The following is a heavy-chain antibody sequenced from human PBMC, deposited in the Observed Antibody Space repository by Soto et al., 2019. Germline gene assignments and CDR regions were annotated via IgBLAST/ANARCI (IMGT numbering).Heavy chain of an antibody. CDR1: GGSISGGGYY. CDR3: ARTRARSRYYYGMDV. V-gene: IGHV4-31*03. CDR2: IDYSGST. D-gene: IGHD3-10*01. Sequence: QVQLQESGPGLVKPSQTLSLTCTVSGGSISGGGYYWSWILQHPGKGLEWIGYIDYSGSTYYNPSLKSRVTMSVDTSKNQFALKLSSVTAADTAVYYCARTRARSRYYYGMDVWGQGTTVTVSS. J-gene: IGHJ6*02.